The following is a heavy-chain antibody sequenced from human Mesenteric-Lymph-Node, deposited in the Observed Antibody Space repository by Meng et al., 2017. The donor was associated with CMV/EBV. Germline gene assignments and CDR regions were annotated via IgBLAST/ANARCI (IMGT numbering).Heavy chain of an antibody. J-gene: IGHJ4*02. CDR3: TRKLSPGNFFFDS. CDR1: RFTFTAYI. V-gene: IGHV1-2*02. CDR2: ISPMSGVA. Sequence: ASVKVSCKASRFTFTAYIMHWVRQAPGQGLEWMGWISPMSGVAKYAQKFQGRVTMTTDTSINTAYLELSSLTSDDAAVYYCTRKLSPGNFFFDSWGQGTLVTVSS. D-gene: IGHD1-1*01.